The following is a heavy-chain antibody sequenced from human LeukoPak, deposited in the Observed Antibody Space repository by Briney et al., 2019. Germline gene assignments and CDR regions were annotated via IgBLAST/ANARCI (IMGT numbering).Heavy chain of an antibody. Sequence: PSETLSLTCTVSGGSISGSSYYWGWIRQPPEKGLEWIGSIYYSGSTYYNPSLKSRVTISVDTSKNQFSLKLSSVTAADTAVYYCARGPWYGYWGQGTLVTVSS. V-gene: IGHV4-39*07. D-gene: IGHD3-10*01. CDR2: IYYSGST. J-gene: IGHJ4*02. CDR3: ARGPWYGY. CDR1: GGSISGSSYY.